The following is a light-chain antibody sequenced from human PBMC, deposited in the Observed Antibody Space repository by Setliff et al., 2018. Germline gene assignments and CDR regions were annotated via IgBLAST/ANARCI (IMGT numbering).Light chain of an antibody. Sequence: QSALTQPRSVSGSPGQSVTISCTGTSSDVGGYNFVSWYQVYPGKAPKVMIYDVSKRPSGVPDRLSGSKSGTTASLTISGLQPEDEADYYCCSFAGTYSFVFGTGTKVTVL. J-gene: IGLJ1*01. CDR2: DVS. V-gene: IGLV2-11*01. CDR1: SSDVGGYNF. CDR3: CSFAGTYSFV.